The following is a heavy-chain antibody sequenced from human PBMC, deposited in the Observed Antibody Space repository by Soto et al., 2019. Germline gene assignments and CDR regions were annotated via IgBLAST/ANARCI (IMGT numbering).Heavy chain of an antibody. CDR1: GGSVSSGSYY. D-gene: IGHD1-26*01. V-gene: IGHV4-61*01. CDR2: IYYSGST. CDR3: ARGGLGSLDY. J-gene: IGHJ4*02. Sequence: PSETLSLTCTVSGGSVSSGSYYWSWIRQPPGKGLEWIGYIYYSGSTNYNPSLKSRVTISVDTSKNQFSLKLSSVTAADTAVYYCARGGLGSLDYWGQGTLGTVS.